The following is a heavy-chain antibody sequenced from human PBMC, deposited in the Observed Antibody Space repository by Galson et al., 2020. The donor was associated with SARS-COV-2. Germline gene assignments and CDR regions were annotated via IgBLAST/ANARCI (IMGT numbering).Heavy chain of an antibody. D-gene: IGHD2-15*01. Sequence: SQTLSLTCTVSGGSISSSSYYWGWIRQPPGKGLEWIGSIYYSGSTYYNPSLKSRVTISVDTSKNQFSLKLSSVTAADTAVYYCARDRGSFEPVGYYYYMDVWGKGTTVTVSS. J-gene: IGHJ6*03. V-gene: IGHV4-39*07. CDR2: IYYSGST. CDR1: GGSISSSSYY. CDR3: ARDRGSFEPVGYYYYMDV.